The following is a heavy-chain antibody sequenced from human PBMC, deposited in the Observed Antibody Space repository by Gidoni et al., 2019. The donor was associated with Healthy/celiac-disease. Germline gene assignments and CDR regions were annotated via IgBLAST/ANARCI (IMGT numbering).Heavy chain of an antibody. CDR3: AKGAPTGYSSGGDAFDI. CDR2: MSGSGGST. V-gene: IGHV3-23*01. Sequence: EVQLLESGGGLVQPGGSLRLSCAASGFPFSRYAMSWVRQAPGKGLEWVSAMSGSGGSTYYADSVKGRFTISRDNSKNTLYLQMNSLRAEDTAVYYCAKGAPTGYSSGGDAFDIWGQGTMVTVSS. CDR1: GFPFSRYA. D-gene: IGHD6-19*01. J-gene: IGHJ3*02.